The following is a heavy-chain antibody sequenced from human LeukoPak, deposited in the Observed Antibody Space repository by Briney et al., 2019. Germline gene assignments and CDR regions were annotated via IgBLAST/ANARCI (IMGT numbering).Heavy chain of an antibody. J-gene: IGHJ4*02. CDR1: GYTFTGYY. CDR2: INPNSGGT. CDR3: AREDARIRGVIHY. V-gene: IGHV1-2*02. Sequence: ASVKVSCKASGYTFTGYYMHWVRLAPGQGLEWMGWINPNSGGTNYAQKFQGRVTMTRDTSISTAYMELSRLRSDDTAVYYCAREDARIRGVIHYWGQGTLVTVSS. D-gene: IGHD3-10*01.